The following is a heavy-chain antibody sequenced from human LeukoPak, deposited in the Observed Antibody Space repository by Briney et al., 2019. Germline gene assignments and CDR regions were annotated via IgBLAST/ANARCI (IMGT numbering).Heavy chain of an antibody. Sequence: GGSPRLSRAGSGFTLGSYCMHWGRPAPGKGVGGGGVIWYDGSNKYYADSVKGRFTISRDISKNTLYLQMNSLRAEDTAVYYCAKDGGYCSSTSCPLYYYMDVWGKGTTVTVSS. CDR3: AKDGGYCSSTSCPLYYYMDV. CDR2: IWYDGSNK. V-gene: IGHV3-33*06. J-gene: IGHJ6*03. D-gene: IGHD2-2*01. CDR1: GFTLGSYC.